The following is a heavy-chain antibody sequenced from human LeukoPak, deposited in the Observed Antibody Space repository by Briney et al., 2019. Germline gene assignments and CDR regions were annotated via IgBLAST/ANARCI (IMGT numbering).Heavy chain of an antibody. V-gene: IGHV1-46*01. CDR3: ARVNLNDAFDI. CDR1: GYTFTSYY. Sequence: ASVKVSCKASGYTFTSYYMHWVRQAPGQGLEWMGIINPSGSSTSYAQKFQGRVTMTRDMSTSTVYMELSSLRSEDTAVYYCARVNLNDAFDIWGQGTMVTVSS. D-gene: IGHD1-1*01. J-gene: IGHJ3*02. CDR2: INPSGSST.